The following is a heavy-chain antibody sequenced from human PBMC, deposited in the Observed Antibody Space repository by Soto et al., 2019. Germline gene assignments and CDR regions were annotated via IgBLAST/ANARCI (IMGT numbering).Heavy chain of an antibody. CDR1: RLSFANAW. D-gene: IGHD1-26*01. V-gene: IGHV3-15*07. CDR3: MWESKFFSAWH. Sequence: GGSLRLSCEVARLSFANAWMNSVRQGPGQGLEWPGPLKSSHGGGTAYAAPVKGSFTISRDASKNTVFLQMDSLKVEDTAVYYCMWESKFFSAWHWGQGT. CDR2: LKSSHGGGTA. J-gene: IGHJ4*02.